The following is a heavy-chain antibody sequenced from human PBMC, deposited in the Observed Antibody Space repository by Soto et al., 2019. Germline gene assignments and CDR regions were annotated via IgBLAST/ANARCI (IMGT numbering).Heavy chain of an antibody. CDR1: GFTFSSYA. V-gene: IGHV3-23*01. CDR2: ISGSGGST. Sequence: GGSLRLSCAASGFTFSSYAMSWVRQAPGKGLEWVSAISGSGGSTYYADSVKGRSTISRDNSKNTLYLQMNSLRAEDTAVYYCAKPPRYCSGGSCYRYYFDYWGQGTLVTVSS. D-gene: IGHD2-15*01. CDR3: AKPPRYCSGGSCYRYYFDY. J-gene: IGHJ4*02.